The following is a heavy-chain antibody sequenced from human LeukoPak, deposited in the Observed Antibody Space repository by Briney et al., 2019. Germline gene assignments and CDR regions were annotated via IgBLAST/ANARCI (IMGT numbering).Heavy chain of an antibody. CDR1: GGSISSYY. J-gene: IGHJ6*02. V-gene: IGHV4-59*01. CDR3: ARDKVTRGYYYYYGMDV. CDR2: IYYGGST. D-gene: IGHD4-23*01. Sequence: PPETLSLTCTVSGGSISSYYWSWIRQPPGKGLEWIGYIYYGGSTNYNPSLKSRVTISVDTSKNQFSLKLSSVTAADTAVYYCARDKVTRGYYYYYGMDVWGQGTTVTVSS.